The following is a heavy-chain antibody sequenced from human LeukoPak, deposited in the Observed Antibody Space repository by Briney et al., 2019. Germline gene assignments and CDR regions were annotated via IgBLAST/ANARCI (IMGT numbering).Heavy chain of an antibody. CDR3: ARGRYTSGWYTDYVAY. CDR1: GFTFSSSW. J-gene: IGHJ4*02. D-gene: IGHD6-19*01. Sequence: GGSLRLSCAASGFTFSSSWMSWVRQASGKGLEWVGNIKQDGSDKYYVASVKGRFTIPRDNAKPSLYLQMSSLRAEDAAVYYFARGRYTSGWYTDYVAYWGQGTLVTVSS. CDR2: IKQDGSDK. V-gene: IGHV3-7*01.